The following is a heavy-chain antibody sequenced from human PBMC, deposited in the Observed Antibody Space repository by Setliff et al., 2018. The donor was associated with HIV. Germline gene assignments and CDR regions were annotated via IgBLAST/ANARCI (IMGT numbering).Heavy chain of an antibody. CDR3: AHTPVSRNQYFFDY. J-gene: IGHJ4*02. Sequence: TLVNPTQTLTLTCTFSGFSLSTSGVGVGWIRQPPGKALEWLGVIYWNNNKYYRPSLGSRLTVTRDASKNQVVLTMTNMDPLDTATYFCAHTPVSRNQYFFDYWGQGTLVTVSS. D-gene: IGHD3-9*01. CDR1: GFSLSTSGVG. CDR2: IYWNNNK. V-gene: IGHV2-5*01.